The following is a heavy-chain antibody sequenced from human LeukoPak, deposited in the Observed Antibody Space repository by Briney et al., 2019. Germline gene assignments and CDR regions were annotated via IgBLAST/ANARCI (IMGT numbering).Heavy chain of an antibody. CDR2: IFYTGTT. CDR3: ARGWGYFDY. D-gene: IGHD6-19*01. V-gene: IGHV4-59*01. J-gene: IGHJ4*02. Sequence: PSETLSLTCTVSGGSISNYYWSWIRQPPGKGLEWIGYIFYTGTTNYNFSLKSRLTISVDTSKIQFSLRLTSVTAADTAVYYCARGWGYFDYWGQGTLVTVSS. CDR1: GGSISNYY.